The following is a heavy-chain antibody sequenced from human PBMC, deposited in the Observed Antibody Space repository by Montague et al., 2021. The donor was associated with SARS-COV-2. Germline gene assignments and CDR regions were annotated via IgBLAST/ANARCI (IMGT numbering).Heavy chain of an antibody. CDR3: AGDLSIYDSSAYYFQLDY. CDR2: ISYDGSNK. CDR1: GFTFSDYA. J-gene: IGHJ4*02. V-gene: IGHV3-30*04. D-gene: IGHD3-22*01. Sequence: SLRLSCAASGFTFSDYAMHWARQAPGKGLEWVAVISYDGSNKYYADSVKGRFTISRDNSKNTLYLQMNSLRAEDTAVYYCAGDLSIYDSSAYYFQLDYWGQGTLATVSS.